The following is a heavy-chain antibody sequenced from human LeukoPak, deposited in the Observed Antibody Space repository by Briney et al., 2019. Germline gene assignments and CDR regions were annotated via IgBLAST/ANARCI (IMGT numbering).Heavy chain of an antibody. D-gene: IGHD3-3*01. V-gene: IGHV1-69*04. CDR1: GGTFSSYA. CDR2: IIPILGIA. CDR3: ASVLRFLEWIPYYFDY. Sequence: ASVKVSCKASGGTFSSYAISWVRQAPGQGLEWMGRIIPILGIANYAQKFQGRVTITADKSTSTAYMELSSLRSEDTAVYYCASVLRFLEWIPYYFDYWGQGTLVTVSS. J-gene: IGHJ4*02.